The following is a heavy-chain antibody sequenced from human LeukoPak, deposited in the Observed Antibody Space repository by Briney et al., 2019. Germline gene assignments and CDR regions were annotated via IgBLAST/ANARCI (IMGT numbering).Heavy chain of an antibody. CDR1: TFPKAW. CDR3: TTEYFGGFEY. V-gene: IGHV3-15*07. Sequence: GGSLRLSCLLSTFPKAWLNWVRQAPGKGLEWVGRVKNRGDGMATDYAAPVKGRFIISRDDSKKTVYLQMDSLKTEDTAVYFCTTEYFGGFEYWGQGTLVTVSS. J-gene: IGHJ4*02. D-gene: IGHD3-16*01. CDR2: VKNRGDGMAT.